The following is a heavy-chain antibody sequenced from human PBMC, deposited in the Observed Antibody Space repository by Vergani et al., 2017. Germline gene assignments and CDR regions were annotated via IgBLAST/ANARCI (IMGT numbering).Heavy chain of an antibody. CDR1: GFTFSSYG. V-gene: IGHV3-33*01. CDR2: IWYDGSNK. J-gene: IGHJ3*02. CDR3: ARSVGSGYRPDAFDI. Sequence: QVQLVESGGGVVQPGRSLRLSCAASGFTFSSYGMHWVRQAPGKGLEWVAVIWYDGSNKYYADSVKGRFTISRDNSKNTLYLQINSLRAEDTAVYYCARSVGSGYRPDAFDIWGQGTMVTVSS. D-gene: IGHD3-3*01.